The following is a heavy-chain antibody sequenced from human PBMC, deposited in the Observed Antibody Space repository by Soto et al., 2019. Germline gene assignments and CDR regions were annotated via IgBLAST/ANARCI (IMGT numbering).Heavy chain of an antibody. CDR2: IKTDGSST. V-gene: IGHV3-74*01. CDR1: GFTFSNYW. CDR3: TREKFDP. Sequence: EVQLVESGGGLVQPGGSLRLSCAASGFTFSNYWMHWVRQVPGKGLVWVSRIKTDGSSTNYADSVKGRFTISRDNAKNTLYLQMNSLRVEDTAVYYCTREKFDPWGQGTLVTVSS. J-gene: IGHJ5*02.